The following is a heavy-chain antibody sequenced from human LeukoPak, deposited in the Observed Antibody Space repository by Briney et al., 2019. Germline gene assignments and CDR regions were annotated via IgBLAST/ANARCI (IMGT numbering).Heavy chain of an antibody. D-gene: IGHD3-16*01. CDR2: IDLGDSDT. J-gene: IGHJ3*02. CDR1: GYIFTTYW. V-gene: IGHV5-51*01. Sequence: GESLKISCKTSGYIFTTYWIGWVRQMPGKGLEGMGIIDLGDSDTRYSPSFQGQVTISADKSISTAYLQWSSLKASDTAMYYCARRVLSDAFDIWGQGTMVTVSS. CDR3: ARRVLSDAFDI.